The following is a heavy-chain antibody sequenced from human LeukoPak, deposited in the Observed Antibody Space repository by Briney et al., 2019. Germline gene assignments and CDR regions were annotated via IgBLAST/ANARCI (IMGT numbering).Heavy chain of an antibody. V-gene: IGHV1-46*01. J-gene: IGHJ4*02. CDR1: GYTFTGYY. D-gene: IGHD3-22*01. CDR3: ARPSTYYYDSSGYYFDY. Sequence: ASVKVSCKASGYTFTGYYIHWVRQAPGQGLEWMGIINPRGTSTNYAQKFQGRVTMTRDMSTSTVYTELSSLRSEDTAVYYCARPSTYYYDSSGYYFDYWGQGTLVTVSS. CDR2: INPRGTST.